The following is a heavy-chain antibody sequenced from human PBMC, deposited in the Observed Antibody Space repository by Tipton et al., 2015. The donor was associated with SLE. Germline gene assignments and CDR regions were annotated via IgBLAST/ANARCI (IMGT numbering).Heavy chain of an antibody. Sequence: TLSLTCDLNSGSFSGNYWGWIRQPPGKGLEWIGEVNHSGSTNYNPSLKSRVTVSLDTSKNQFSLKLNSVTAADTALYYCARHSVVVLPTTKGQGWFDPWGQGTLVTVSS. V-gene: IGHV4-34*01. CDR3: ARHSVVVLPTTKGQGWFDP. D-gene: IGHD2-2*01. CDR1: SGSFSGNY. CDR2: VNHSGST. J-gene: IGHJ5*02.